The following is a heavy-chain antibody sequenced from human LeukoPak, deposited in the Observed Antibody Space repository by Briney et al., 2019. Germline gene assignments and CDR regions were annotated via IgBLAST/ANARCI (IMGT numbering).Heavy chain of an antibody. CDR3: AKSGYNRFDY. V-gene: IGHV3-30*02. J-gene: IGHJ4*02. Sequence: PGGSLRLSCAASGFTFSSYGMHWVRQAPGKGLEWVTFIRYDGSNKYYVDSVKGRFTISRDNSKNTLYLQMNSLRAEDTAVYYCAKSGYNRFDYWGQGTLVTVSS. CDR2: IRYDGSNK. D-gene: IGHD5-24*01. CDR1: GFTFSSYG.